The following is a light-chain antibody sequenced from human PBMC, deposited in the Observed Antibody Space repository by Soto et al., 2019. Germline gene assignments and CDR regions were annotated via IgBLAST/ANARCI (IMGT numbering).Light chain of an antibody. CDR2: VVS. CDR3: SSYRSGGPFV. J-gene: IGLJ1*01. V-gene: IGLV2-14*01. CDR1: SSDVGGYNY. Sequence: QSVLTQPASVSGSPGQSIAISCTGTSSDVGGYNYVSWHQQHPGKAPKVLISVVSNRPSGVSNRFSGSKSGNTASLTISGLQAEDEADYYCSSYRSGGPFVFGSGTKVTVL.